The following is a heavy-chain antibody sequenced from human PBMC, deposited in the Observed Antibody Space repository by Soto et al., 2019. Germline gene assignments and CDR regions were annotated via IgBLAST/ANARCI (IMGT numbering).Heavy chain of an antibody. J-gene: IGHJ4*02. CDR3: ARDSSSGDDFWSGYLDY. CDR1: GYTFTSYG. Sequence: ASVKVSCKASGYTFTSYGISWVRQAPGQGLEWMGWIIPYIGNANYAQKFQGRVTMTADESTSTAYMELGSLRSEDTAVYYCARDSSSGDDFWSGYLDYWGQGTLVTVSS. V-gene: IGHV1-18*01. D-gene: IGHD3-3*01. CDR2: IIPYIGNA.